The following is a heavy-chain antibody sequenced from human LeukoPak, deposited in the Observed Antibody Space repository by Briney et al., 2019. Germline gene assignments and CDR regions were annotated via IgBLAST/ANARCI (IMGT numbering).Heavy chain of an antibody. J-gene: IGHJ5*02. V-gene: IGHV3-74*01. Sequence: GGSLRLSCAASGFTFSSYWMHWVRQAPGKGLVWVSRINSDGSSTSYADSVKGRFTISRDNTKNALYLQMNSLRAEDTAGYYCARRQHDYGGPFDPWGQGTLVTVSS. D-gene: IGHD4-23*01. CDR3: ARRQHDYGGPFDP. CDR1: GFTFSSYW. CDR2: INSDGSST.